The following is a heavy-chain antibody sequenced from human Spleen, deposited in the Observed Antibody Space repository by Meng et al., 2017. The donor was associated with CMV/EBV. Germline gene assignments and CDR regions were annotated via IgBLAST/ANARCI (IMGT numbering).Heavy chain of an antibody. Sequence: SVKVSCKASGGTFSSYSITWVRQAPGQGLEWVGRIIPVYGKTDYAHNFQGRVTITADKSTSTAYMELSSLRSEDTAVYYCATLTVGFDYWGQGTLVTSPQ. CDR3: ATLTVGFDY. D-gene: IGHD4-17*01. V-gene: IGHV1-69*02. CDR1: GGTFSSYS. CDR2: IIPVYGKT. J-gene: IGHJ4*02.